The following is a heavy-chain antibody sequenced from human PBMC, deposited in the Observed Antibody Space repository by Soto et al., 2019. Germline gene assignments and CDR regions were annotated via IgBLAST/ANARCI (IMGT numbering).Heavy chain of an antibody. CDR3: ARNYDILTGYYGLRSCSCDY. D-gene: IGHD3-9*01. J-gene: IGHJ4*02. CDR1: GYTFTSYG. Sequence: GASVKVSCKASGYTFTSYGISWVRQAPGQGLEWMGWISAYNGNTNYAQKLQGRVTMTTDTSTSTVYMELSSLRSEDTAVYYCARNYDILTGYYGLRSCSCDYWGQGTLVTVSS. CDR2: ISAYNGNT. V-gene: IGHV1-18*01.